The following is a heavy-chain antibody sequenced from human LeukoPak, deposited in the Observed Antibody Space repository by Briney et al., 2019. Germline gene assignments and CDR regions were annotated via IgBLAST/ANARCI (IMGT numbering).Heavy chain of an antibody. CDR3: ARGIVVVVAATDPDAFDI. CDR2: INPSGGST. V-gene: IGHV1-46*01. CDR1: GYTFIGYY. Sequence: GASVKVSCKTSGYTFIGYYMHWVRQAPGQGLEWMGWINPSGGSTSYAQKFQGRVTMTRDMSTSTVYMELSSLRSEDTAVYYCARGIVVVVAATDPDAFDIWGQGAMVTVSS. J-gene: IGHJ3*02. D-gene: IGHD2-15*01.